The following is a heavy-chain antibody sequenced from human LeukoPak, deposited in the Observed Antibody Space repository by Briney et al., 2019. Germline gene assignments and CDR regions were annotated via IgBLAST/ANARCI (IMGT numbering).Heavy chain of an antibody. CDR2: ISYDGSNK. CDR3: ATRSLPWINSGSSGRIYYYYMDV. J-gene: IGHJ6*03. CDR1: GFTFRSYD. D-gene: IGHD1-26*01. V-gene: IGHV3-30*03. Sequence: SGGSLRLSCAASGFTFRSYDTHWVRQAPGKGLERVAVISYDGSNKYYADFVKGRFTISRDNSKNTLYLHMNSLRAEDTAVYYCATRSLPWINSGSSGRIYYYYMDVWGKGTTVTVSS.